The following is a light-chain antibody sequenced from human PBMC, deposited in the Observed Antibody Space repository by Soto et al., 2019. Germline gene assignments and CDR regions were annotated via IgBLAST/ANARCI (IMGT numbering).Light chain of an antibody. CDR1: RSVLSTSNNKDY. V-gene: IGKV4-1*01. CDR2: WAS. Sequence: DIVVTQSPDSLGVSLGERATINCKSSRSVLSTSNNKDYLAWYQQTPGQPPKLLIYWASTRESGVPDRFTGSGSGSDFNLTITGLQAEDVAVYFCQQYYGHPYSFGQGTKL. CDR3: QQYYGHPYS. J-gene: IGKJ2*03.